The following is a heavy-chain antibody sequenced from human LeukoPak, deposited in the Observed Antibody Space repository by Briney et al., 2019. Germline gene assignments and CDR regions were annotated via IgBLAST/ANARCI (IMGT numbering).Heavy chain of an antibody. CDR2: IWYDGSNK. V-gene: IGHV3-33*01. J-gene: IGHJ6*02. CDR3: ASGRLNYFYAMDI. Sequence: GGSLRLSCVASGFTFSRNGMHWVRQAPGKGLEWVAVIWYDGSNKYYADSVKGRFTISRDNSKNTLYLQMNSPRAEDTAVYYCASGRLNYFYAMDIWGQGTTVTVSS. CDR1: GFTFSRNG.